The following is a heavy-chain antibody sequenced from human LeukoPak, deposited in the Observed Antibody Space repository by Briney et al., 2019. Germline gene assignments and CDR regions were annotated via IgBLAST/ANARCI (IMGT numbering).Heavy chain of an antibody. CDR1: GFTFSSYE. D-gene: IGHD3-9*01. J-gene: IGHJ4*02. V-gene: IGHV3-48*03. CDR3: ARGDDILTGYYTFDY. Sequence: GGSLRLSCAASGFTFSSYEMNWVRQAPGKGLEWVSYISSSGSTIYYADSVKGRFTISRVNAKNSLYLQMNSLRAEDTAVYYCARGDDILTGYYTFDYWGQGTLVTVSS. CDR2: ISSSGSTI.